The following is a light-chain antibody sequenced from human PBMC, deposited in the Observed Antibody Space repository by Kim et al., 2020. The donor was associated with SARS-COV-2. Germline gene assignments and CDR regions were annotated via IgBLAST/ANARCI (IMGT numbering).Light chain of an antibody. CDR2: SAS. J-gene: IGKJ1*01. Sequence: DVQMTQSPSSVSASIGDRVTITCRASQGITTWLAWYQQKPGEAPKLLIFSASTLQRGVPSRFSGSGSGTDFTLTISSLQPEDFATYYCQQANSIPWTFGQGTKVDIK. CDR1: QGITTW. V-gene: IGKV1-12*01. CDR3: QQANSIPWT.